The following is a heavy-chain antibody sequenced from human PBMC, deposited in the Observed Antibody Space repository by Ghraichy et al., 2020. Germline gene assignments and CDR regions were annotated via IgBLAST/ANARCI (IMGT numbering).Heavy chain of an antibody. CDR1: GYSFLTYV. CDR3: ARGGDTSMVHNYYYYYMDV. CDR2: VSTYEGIT. V-gene: IGHV1-18*01. J-gene: IGHJ6*03. Sequence: ASVKVSCKASGYSFLTYVTNWERQSPVQVLEWMGWVSTYEGITNYARNFQDRVTMTTDTSTNTAYMELSSLRSDDTAVYYCARGGDTSMVHNYYYYYMDVWGEGTTVFVS. D-gene: IGHD5-18*01.